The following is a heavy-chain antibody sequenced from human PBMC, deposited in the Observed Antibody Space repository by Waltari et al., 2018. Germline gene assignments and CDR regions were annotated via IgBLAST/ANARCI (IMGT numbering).Heavy chain of an antibody. CDR3: AREFGVLDYYYGMDV. CDR2: VNTDGSNT. V-gene: IGHV3-74*01. Sequence: EVQLVESGGGLVQPGGSLRLSCAASGFSFRSYWMHWVRQAPGKGLVWVSRVNTDGSNTTYADSGKGRFTISRDNAKNTLFLQMNSLRAEDTAVYYCAREFGVLDYYYGMDVWGQGTTVTVSS. J-gene: IGHJ6*02. D-gene: IGHD5-12*01. CDR1: GFSFRSYW.